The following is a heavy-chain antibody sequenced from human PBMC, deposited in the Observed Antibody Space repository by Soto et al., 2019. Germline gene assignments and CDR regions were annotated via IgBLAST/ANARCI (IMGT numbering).Heavy chain of an antibody. D-gene: IGHD2-15*01. CDR2: VYYSRST. Sequence: SETLSLTCTVSGDYITSYYWSWLRQPPGKSLEWMGNVYYSRSTNYTPSLKSRVTIPVDLSKNQFTLRLSSVTTADTALYYCARTKAVPNTLRSRYFSDYGDQGTLVTVSS. CDR3: ARTKAVPNTLRSRYFSDY. V-gene: IGHV4-59*01. J-gene: IGHJ4*02. CDR1: GDYITSYY.